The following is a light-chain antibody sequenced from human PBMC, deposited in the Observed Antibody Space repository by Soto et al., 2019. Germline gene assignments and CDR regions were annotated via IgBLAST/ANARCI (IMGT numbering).Light chain of an antibody. CDR3: HQDDSSPLT. CDR2: GAS. J-gene: IGKJ4*01. Sequence: EIVLTQSPGTLSLSPGERATLSCRASQSVSSSYLAWYQQKPGQAPRLLIYGASSRATGIPDRFSGSGSGTDFTLTISRLEPEDCAEYYCHQDDSSPLTFGGGNKVEIK. V-gene: IGKV3-20*01. CDR1: QSVSSSY.